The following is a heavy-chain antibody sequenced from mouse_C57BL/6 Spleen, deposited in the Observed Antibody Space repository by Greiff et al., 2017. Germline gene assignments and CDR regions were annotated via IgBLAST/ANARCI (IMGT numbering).Heavy chain of an antibody. CDR2: INPSNGGT. CDR1: GYTFTSYW. Sequence: VQLQQPGPELVKPGASVKLSCKASGYTFTSYWMHWVKQRPGQGLEWIGNINPSNGGTNYNEKFKSKATLTVDKSSSPAYMQLSSLTAEDSAVYYCARANGRYYVFDCWGQGTTLTVSS. CDR3: ARANGRYYVFDC. J-gene: IGHJ2*01. D-gene: IGHD1-1*01. V-gene: IGHV1-53*01.